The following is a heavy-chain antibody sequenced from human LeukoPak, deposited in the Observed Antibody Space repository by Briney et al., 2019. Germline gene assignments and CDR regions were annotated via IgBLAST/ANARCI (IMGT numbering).Heavy chain of an antibody. CDR3: ARDQGIVVVPAAGDLVVWFDP. CDR1: GDSVSSNSAA. Sequence: SQTLSLTCAISGDSVSSNSAAWHWIRQSPSRGLEWLGRTYYRSKWYNDYAVSVKSRITINPDTSKNQFSLQLNSVTPEDTAVYYCARDQGIVVVPAAGDLVVWFDPWGQGTLVTVSS. J-gene: IGHJ5*02. CDR2: TYYRSKWYN. V-gene: IGHV6-1*01. D-gene: IGHD2-2*01.